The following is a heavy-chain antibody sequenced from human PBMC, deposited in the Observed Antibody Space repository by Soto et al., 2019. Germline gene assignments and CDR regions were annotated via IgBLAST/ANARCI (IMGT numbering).Heavy chain of an antibody. V-gene: IGHV4-4*07. CDR2: INTSGNT. CDR3: ARDQGSYNSGAQDI. CDR1: GDSIRSFY. D-gene: IGHD6-19*01. Sequence: SETLSLTCTVSGDSIRSFYWSWIRQPAGKALEWIGRINTSGNTNYSPSLNSRVTMTLDTSKNQFSLKLSSVTAADTAVYYCARDQGSYNSGAQDIWGQGTTVTVSS. J-gene: IGHJ3*02.